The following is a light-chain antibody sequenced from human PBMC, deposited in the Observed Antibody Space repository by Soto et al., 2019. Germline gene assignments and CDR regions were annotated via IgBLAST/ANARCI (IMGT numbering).Light chain of an antibody. CDR2: QDS. Sequence: SYELTQPPSVSVSPGQTASITCSGDKLGDKYACWYQQKPGQSPVLVIYQDSKRPSGIPERFSGSNSGNTATLTISWTHAMDEADYYCQAWDSSTAVFGTGTKLTVL. V-gene: IGLV3-1*01. CDR1: KLGDKY. CDR3: QAWDSSTAV. J-gene: IGLJ1*01.